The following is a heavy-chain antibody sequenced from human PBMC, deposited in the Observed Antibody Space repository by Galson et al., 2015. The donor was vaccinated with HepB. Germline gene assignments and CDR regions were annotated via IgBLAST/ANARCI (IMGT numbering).Heavy chain of an antibody. CDR2: IKQDGSEK. Sequence: SLRLSCAASGFTFSNYWMSWVRQTPGKGLEWVANIKQDGSEKYYVDSVKGRFTISRDNAKNSLYLQMNSLRAEDTAVYYCARVIRVLTIFGVVIQGWFDPWGQGTLVTVSS. CDR3: ARVIRVLTIFGVVIQGWFDP. V-gene: IGHV3-7*03. CDR1: GFTFSNYW. D-gene: IGHD3-3*01. J-gene: IGHJ5*02.